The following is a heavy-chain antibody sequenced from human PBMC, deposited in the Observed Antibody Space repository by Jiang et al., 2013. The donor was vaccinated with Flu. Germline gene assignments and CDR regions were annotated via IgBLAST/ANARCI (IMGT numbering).Heavy chain of an antibody. CDR3: AQFCYGDSCYNFDY. CDR1: GFSFSTSGVG. V-gene: IGHV2-5*01. J-gene: IGHJ4*02. CDR2: IFWNDDK. D-gene: IGHD2-15*01. Sequence: KPTQTLTLTCTFSGFSFSTSGVGVGWIRQPPGKALEWLALIFWNDDKRYSPSLGSRLTITKDTSKNQVVLTMTNMDPADTATYYCAQFCYGDSCYNFDYWGQGTLVTVSS.